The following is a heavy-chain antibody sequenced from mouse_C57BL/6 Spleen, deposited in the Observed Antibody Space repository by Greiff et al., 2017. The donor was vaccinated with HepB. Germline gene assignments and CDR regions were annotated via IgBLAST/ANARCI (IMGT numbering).Heavy chain of an antibody. CDR3: ARKDDGYYEVAY. D-gene: IGHD2-3*01. J-gene: IGHJ3*01. CDR1: GYTFTSYW. CDR2: IHPNSGST. V-gene: IGHV1-64*01. Sequence: VQLQQPGAELVKPGASVKLSCKASGYTFTSYWMHWVKQRPGQGLEWIGMIHPNSGSTNYNEKFKSKATLTVDKSSSTAYMQLSSLTSEDSAVYYCARKDDGYYEVAYWGQGTLVTVSA.